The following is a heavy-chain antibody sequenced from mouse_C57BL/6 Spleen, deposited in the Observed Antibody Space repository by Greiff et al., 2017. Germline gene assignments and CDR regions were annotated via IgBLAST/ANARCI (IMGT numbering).Heavy chain of an antibody. CDR2: IHPDSGST. Sequence: VQLQQPGAELVKPGASVKLSCKASGYTFTSYWMHWVKQRPGQGLEWIGMIHPDSGSTNYNEKFKSKATLTVDKSSSTAYMQLSSLTSEDSAVYYYARRGVVAKYFEVWGTGTTVTVSS. CDR3: ARRGVVAKYFEV. CDR1: GYTFTSYW. D-gene: IGHD1-1*01. J-gene: IGHJ1*03. V-gene: IGHV1-64*01.